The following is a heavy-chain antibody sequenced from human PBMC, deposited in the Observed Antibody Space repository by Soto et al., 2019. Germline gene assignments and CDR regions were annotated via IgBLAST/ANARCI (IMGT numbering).Heavy chain of an antibody. CDR3: ARGTEMTTVTKLDY. D-gene: IGHD4-17*01. J-gene: IGHJ4*02. CDR2: IYYSGST. Sequence: SETLSLTCTVSGGSISSGGYYWSWIRQHPGKGLEWIGYIYYSGSTYYNPSLKSRVTISVDTSKNQFSLKLSSVTAADTAVYYCARGTEMTTVTKLDYWGQGTLVTVS. V-gene: IGHV4-31*03. CDR1: GGSISSGGYY.